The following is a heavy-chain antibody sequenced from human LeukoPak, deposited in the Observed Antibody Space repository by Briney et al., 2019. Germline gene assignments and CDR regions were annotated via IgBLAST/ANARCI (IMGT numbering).Heavy chain of an antibody. CDR1: GFPFSLHY. V-gene: IGHV3-7*01. D-gene: IGHD2-8*01. CDR3: ATEEWYRFDN. J-gene: IGHJ4*02. Sequence: GGSLRLSCAVSGFPFSLHYVTGVRQAPGKGLERVAKISPNGNEKNYVDSVQGRFTISRDNAKSSLYLQMNSLRAEDTAVYYCATEEWYRFDNWGQGTLVTVSS. CDR2: ISPNGNEK.